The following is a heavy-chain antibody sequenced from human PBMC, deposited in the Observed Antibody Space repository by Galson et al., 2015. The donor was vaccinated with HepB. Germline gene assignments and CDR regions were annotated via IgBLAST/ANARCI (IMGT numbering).Heavy chain of an antibody. CDR3: ARDFQPGVVIVAGQFDP. CDR2: INPSGGST. D-gene: IGHD3-22*01. J-gene: IGHJ5*02. V-gene: IGHV1-46*01. CDR1: GYTFTSYY. Sequence: SVKVSCKASGYTFTSYYMHWVRQAPGQGLEWMGIINPSGGSTSYAQKFQGRVTMTRDTSTSTVYMELSSLRSEDTAVYYCARDFQPGVVIVAGQFDPWGQGTLVTVSS.